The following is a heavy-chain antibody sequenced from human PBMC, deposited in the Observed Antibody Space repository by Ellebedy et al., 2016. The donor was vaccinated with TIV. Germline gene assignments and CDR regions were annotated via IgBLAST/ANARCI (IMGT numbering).Heavy chain of an antibody. CDR2: MNPNSGNT. CDR3: ARGGHYYDSSGYLSMAFDI. CDR1: GYTFTSYD. Sequence: AASVKVSCKASGYTFTSYDINWVRLATGQGLEWMGWMNPNSGNTGYAQKFQRRVNMTRNTSITTAYMELSSLRSEDTAVYYCARGGHYYDSSGYLSMAFDIWGQGTMVSVSS. J-gene: IGHJ3*02. V-gene: IGHV1-8*01. D-gene: IGHD3-22*01.